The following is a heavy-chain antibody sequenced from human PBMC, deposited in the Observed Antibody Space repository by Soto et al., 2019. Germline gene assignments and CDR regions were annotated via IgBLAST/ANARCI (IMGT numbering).Heavy chain of an antibody. V-gene: IGHV3-74*03. CDR2: ISPAATTT. D-gene: IGHD5-12*01. Sequence: EVHLVESGGGLVQPGESLRLSCTASRFSLDTYWMHWFRQIPGQGLVWVSRISPAATTTTYADSVKGRFTVSRDTAKNTLYRQTDGLRAEDTAVYDCATEHRVYEHGEDYYHGGAVGGQGTTVTVSS. CDR1: RFSLDTYW. CDR3: ATEHRVYEHGEDYYHGGAV. J-gene: IGHJ6*02.